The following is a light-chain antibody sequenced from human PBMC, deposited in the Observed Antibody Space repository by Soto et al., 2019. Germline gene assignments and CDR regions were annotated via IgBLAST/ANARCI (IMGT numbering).Light chain of an antibody. CDR1: SSDVGGYNF. J-gene: IGLJ1*01. CDR3: SSCTSSSTLV. CDR2: DVT. Sequence: QSALTQPASVSGTPGQSITIACTGTSSDVGGYNFVSWYQQHPGKAPKLMVYDVTIRPSGVSSRFSGSKSGNTASLTIPGLQAEDEADYYCSSCTSSSTLVFGTGTKVTGL. V-gene: IGLV2-14*01.